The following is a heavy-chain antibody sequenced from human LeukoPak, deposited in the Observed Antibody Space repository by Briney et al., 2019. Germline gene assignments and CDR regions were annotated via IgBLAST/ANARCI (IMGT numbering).Heavy chain of an antibody. J-gene: IGHJ4*02. CDR3: ARASGRGYFDY. V-gene: IGHV1-18*04. CDR1: GYTFTGYH. D-gene: IGHD3-10*01. Sequence: ASVKVSCKASGYTFTGYHMHWVRQAPGQGLEWMGWISAYNGNTNYAQKLQGRVTMTTDTSTSTAYMELRSLRSDDTAVYYCARASGRGYFDYWGQGTLVTVSS. CDR2: ISAYNGNT.